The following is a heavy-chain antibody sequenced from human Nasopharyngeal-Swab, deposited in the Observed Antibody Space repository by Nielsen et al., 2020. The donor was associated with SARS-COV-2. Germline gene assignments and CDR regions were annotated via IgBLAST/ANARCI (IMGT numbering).Heavy chain of an antibody. CDR1: GLPFSAYG. V-gene: IGHV3-33*05. Sequence: GESLKISCAAAGLPFSAYGMHWVRQAPGRGLEWLTFIAYDGRTKYSADSVRGRFTVSRDNSKSTLHLQMNSLRAEDTALYYCAKVKSGTSYDAFDIWGQVTMVTVSS. D-gene: IGHD1-26*01. CDR3: AKVKSGTSYDAFDI. J-gene: IGHJ3*02. CDR2: IAYDGRTK.